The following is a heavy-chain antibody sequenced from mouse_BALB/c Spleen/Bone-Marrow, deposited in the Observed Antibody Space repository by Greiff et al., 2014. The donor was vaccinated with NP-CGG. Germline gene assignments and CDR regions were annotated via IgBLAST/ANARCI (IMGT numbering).Heavy chain of an antibody. D-gene: IGHD1-1*01. CDR3: TKPSFYYGSSYWYFDV. CDR1: GFNIKDTY. CDR2: IDPANGDT. Sequence: EVQLQQSGAELAKPGASVKLSCTASGFNIKDTYMHWVKQRPEQGLERIGRIDPANGDTKYDPEFQGKATITADTSSNTAYLQLSSLTSEDAAVYYCTKPSFYYGSSYWYFDVWGAGTTVTVSS. J-gene: IGHJ1*01. V-gene: IGHV14-3*02.